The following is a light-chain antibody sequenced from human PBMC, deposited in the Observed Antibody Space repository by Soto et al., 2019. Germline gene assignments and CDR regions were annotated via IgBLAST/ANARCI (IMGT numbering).Light chain of an antibody. CDR1: SGHSTFA. V-gene: IGLV4-69*01. Sequence: QPVLTQSPSASASLGASVKLTCTLSSGHSTFAIAWHQQLPENGPRFLMSLNSDGSHSKGDGVPDRFSGSSSGAERSLIISSLQSEDEADYYCQTWGTGSHVVFGGGTQLTVL. CDR3: QTWGTGSHVV. CDR2: LNSDGSH. J-gene: IGLJ2*01.